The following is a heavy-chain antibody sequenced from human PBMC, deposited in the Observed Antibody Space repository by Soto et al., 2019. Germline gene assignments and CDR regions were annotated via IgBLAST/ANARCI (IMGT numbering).Heavy chain of an antibody. J-gene: IGHJ4*02. D-gene: IGHD6-19*01. CDR2: IIPNFGTA. CDR3: ARVVYGSGAGIDDY. CDR1: GGTFSSYA. Sequence: APVKVSCKASGGTFSSYAISWGRQAPGQGLEGMGGIIPNFGTANYAQKFQGRVTITADESTSTAYMELSSLRSEDTAVYYCARVVYGSGAGIDDYWGQGTLVNVSS. V-gene: IGHV1-69*13.